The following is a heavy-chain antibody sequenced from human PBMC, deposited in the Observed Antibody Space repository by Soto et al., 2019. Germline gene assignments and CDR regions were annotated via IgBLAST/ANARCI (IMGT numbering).Heavy chain of an antibody. Sequence: SETLSLTCTVSGGSIRTYYWNWIRQPPGKGLEWIGYMYYGGSTNYNPSLKSRVTVSGDTSKNDFSLKLTSVTAADTAVYYCARSTGYGDSYFDYWGRGTLVTVSS. J-gene: IGHJ4*02. CDR1: GGSIRTYY. CDR2: MYYGGST. V-gene: IGHV4-59*01. CDR3: ARSTGYGDSYFDY. D-gene: IGHD4-17*01.